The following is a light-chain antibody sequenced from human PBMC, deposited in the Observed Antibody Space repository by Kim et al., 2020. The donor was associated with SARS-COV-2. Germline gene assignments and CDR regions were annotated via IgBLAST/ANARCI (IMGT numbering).Light chain of an antibody. J-gene: IGLJ3*02. CDR2: DNS. Sequence: QRVTISCTGSRSNFGAGYDVHWYQQLPGAAPKLLISDNSNRPSGVPDRFSGSRSGTSASLAITGLQFEDEADYYCQSYDSSLSGWVFGGGTQLTVL. CDR3: QSYDSSLSGWV. V-gene: IGLV1-40*01. CDR1: RSNFGAGYD.